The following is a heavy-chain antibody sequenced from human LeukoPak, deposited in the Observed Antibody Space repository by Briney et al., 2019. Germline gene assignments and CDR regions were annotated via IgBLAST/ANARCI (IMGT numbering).Heavy chain of an antibody. CDR1: AFTFSNYA. V-gene: IGHV3-30-3*01. D-gene: IGHD4-23*01. Sequence: PGRSLRLSCAASAFTFSNYAMHWVRQVPGKGLEWVAIISYDGTSRYYADSVKGRFTISRDNSKNTLYLQMDSLRPEETSVYYCAREERWRYYAFDIWGQGTMVTVSS. CDR3: AREERWRYYAFDI. J-gene: IGHJ3*02. CDR2: ISYDGTSR.